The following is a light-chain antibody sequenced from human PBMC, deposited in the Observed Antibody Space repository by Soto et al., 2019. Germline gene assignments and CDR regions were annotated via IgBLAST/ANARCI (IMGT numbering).Light chain of an antibody. CDR2: STN. CDR1: SGSVSTTYY. J-gene: IGLJ2*01. CDR3: VLFMGSGISV. V-gene: IGLV8-61*01. Sequence: QAVVTQEPSFSVSPGGTVTLTCGLNSGSVSTTYYPSWYQQTPGQAPRTLIHSTNTRSSGVPDRFSGSILGDKAALTITGAQADDESDYYCVLFMGSGISVFGGGTKLPS.